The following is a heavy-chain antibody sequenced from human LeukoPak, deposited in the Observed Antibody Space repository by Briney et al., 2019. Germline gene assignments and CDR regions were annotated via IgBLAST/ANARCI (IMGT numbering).Heavy chain of an antibody. D-gene: IGHD2-2*01. V-gene: IGHV1-69*02. Sequence: SVKVSCKGSGGAFSSYTISWVRQAPGQGLEWVGRVIPILGIANYAQKFQGRVTITADKSTSTAYMELSSLRSEDTAVYYCARSDDIVAVPAATRYNWFDPWGQGTLVTVSS. J-gene: IGHJ5*02. CDR1: GGAFSSYT. CDR2: VIPILGIA. CDR3: ARSDDIVAVPAATRYNWFDP.